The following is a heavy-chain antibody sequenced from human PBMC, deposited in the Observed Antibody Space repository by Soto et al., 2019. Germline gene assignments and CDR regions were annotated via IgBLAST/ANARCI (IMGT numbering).Heavy chain of an antibody. J-gene: IGHJ4*02. CDR3: AGGTVTPGLDY. Sequence: EVQLVESGGGLVQPGGSLRLSCAASGFTFSDYWMNWLRQAPGKGLEWMANIKEDGSEKYYVDSVRGRFTISRDNRKKSLYLQMNRLRAEDTAVYYCAGGTVTPGLDYWGQGTLVTVSS. CDR1: GFTFSDYW. D-gene: IGHD4-17*01. CDR2: IKEDGSEK. V-gene: IGHV3-7*04.